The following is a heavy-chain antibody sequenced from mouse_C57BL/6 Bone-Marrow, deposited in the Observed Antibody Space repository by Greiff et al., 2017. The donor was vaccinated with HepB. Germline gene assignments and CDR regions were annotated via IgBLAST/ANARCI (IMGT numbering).Heavy chain of an antibody. D-gene: IGHD1-1*01. J-gene: IGHJ3*01. CDR1: GYTFTDYY. CDR2: IYPGSGNT. Sequence: QVQLQQSGAELVRPGASVKLSCKASGYTFTDYYINWVKQRPGQVLEWIARIYPGSGNTYYNEKFKGKATLTAEKSSSTAYMQLSSLTSEDSAVYFCARSYYYGSSYGWFAYWGQGTLVTVSA. CDR3: ARSYYYGSSYGWFAY. V-gene: IGHV1-76*01.